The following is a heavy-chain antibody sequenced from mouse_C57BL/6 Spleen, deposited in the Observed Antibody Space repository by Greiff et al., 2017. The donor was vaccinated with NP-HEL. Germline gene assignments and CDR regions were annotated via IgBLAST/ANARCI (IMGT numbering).Heavy chain of an antibody. CDR3: ARSEKGYFDY. J-gene: IGHJ2*01. CDR2: IRNKANGYTT. V-gene: IGHV7-3*01. Sequence: DVQLQESGGGLVQPGGSLSLSCAASGFTFTDYYMSWVRQPPGKALEWLGFIRNKANGYTTEYSASVKGRFTISRDNSQSILYLQMNALRAEDSATYYCARSEKGYFDYWGQGTTLTVSS. CDR1: GFTFTDYY.